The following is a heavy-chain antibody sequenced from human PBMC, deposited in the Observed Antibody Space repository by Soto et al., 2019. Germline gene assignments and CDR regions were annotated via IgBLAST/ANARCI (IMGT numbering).Heavy chain of an antibody. J-gene: IGHJ5*02. Sequence: ASVKVSCKVSGYTLTELSMHWVRQAPGKGLEWMGGFDPEDGETIYAQKFQGRVTMTEDTSTDTAYMELSSLRSEDTAVYYCATLLYGSGSYYNLVLFDPWGQGTLVTVS. CDR1: GYTLTELS. D-gene: IGHD3-10*01. V-gene: IGHV1-24*01. CDR3: ATLLYGSGSYYNLVLFDP. CDR2: FDPEDGET.